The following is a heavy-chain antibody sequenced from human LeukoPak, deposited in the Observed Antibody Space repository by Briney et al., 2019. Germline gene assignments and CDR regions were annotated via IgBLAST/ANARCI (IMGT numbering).Heavy chain of an antibody. Sequence: ASVKVSCKASGYTFTTYYMLWVRQAPGLGLEWMGIINPSGGSTSYAQKFQGRVTMTRDTSTSTVYMELSSLRSEDSAVYYCARESYGRQRQYYFDYWGHGTLVTVSS. V-gene: IGHV1-46*01. CDR2: INPSGGST. J-gene: IGHJ4*01. CDR1: GYTFTTYY. D-gene: IGHD5-18*01. CDR3: ARESYGRQRQYYFDY.